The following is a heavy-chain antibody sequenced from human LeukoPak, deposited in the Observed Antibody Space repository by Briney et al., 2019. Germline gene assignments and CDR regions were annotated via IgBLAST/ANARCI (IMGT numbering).Heavy chain of an antibody. CDR2: IYTSGST. CDR1: GDSISSYY. Sequence: SETLSLTCTVSGDSISSYYWSWIRQPPGKGLEWIGRIYTSGSTNYNPSLKSRVTMSVDTSKNQFSLKLSSVTAADTAVYYCASTDTAMGYTGAFDIWGQGTMVTVSS. V-gene: IGHV4-4*07. D-gene: IGHD5-18*01. CDR3: ASTDTAMGYTGAFDI. J-gene: IGHJ3*02.